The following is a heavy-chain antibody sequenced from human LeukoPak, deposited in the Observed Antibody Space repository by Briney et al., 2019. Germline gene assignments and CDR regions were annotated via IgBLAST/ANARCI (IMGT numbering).Heavy chain of an antibody. Sequence: GESLKISCKGSGYSFTNYWIVWVRQMPGKGLEWMGIIYPGDSDTRYSPSFQGQVTISADKSISTAYLQWSSLKASDTAMYYCARLVDTAMVTAGWFDPWGQGTLVTVSS. V-gene: IGHV5-51*01. D-gene: IGHD5-18*01. J-gene: IGHJ5*02. CDR1: GYSFTNYW. CDR2: IYPGDSDT. CDR3: ARLVDTAMVTAGWFDP.